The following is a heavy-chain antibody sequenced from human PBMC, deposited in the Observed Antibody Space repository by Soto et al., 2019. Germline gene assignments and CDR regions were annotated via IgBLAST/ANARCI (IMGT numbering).Heavy chain of an antibody. CDR1: GGSVSSGSYY. CDR2: IYYSGST. CDR3: AREYSSMFDY. Sequence: SETLSLTCTVSGGSVSSGSYYWSWIRQPPGKGLEWIGYIYYSGSTNYNPSLKSRVTISVDTSKNQFSLKLSSVTAADTAVYYCAREYSSMFDYWGQGTLVTVSS. D-gene: IGHD6-13*01. V-gene: IGHV4-61*01. J-gene: IGHJ4*02.